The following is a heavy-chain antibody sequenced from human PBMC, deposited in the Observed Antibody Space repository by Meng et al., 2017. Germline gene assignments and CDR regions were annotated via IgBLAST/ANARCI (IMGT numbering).Heavy chain of an antibody. CDR3: ARGGGGRGLDY. Sequence: QVQLQQSGPGLVKPSQTLSLTCAIAGDSVSSNRGAWNWIRQSPSRGFDWLGRTNYRSKWYSYYAVSVKSRITIKPDTSKNQFSLQLTSVTPEDTAVYYCARGGGGRGLDYWGQGTLVTVSS. CDR2: TNYRSKWYS. V-gene: IGHV6-1*01. D-gene: IGHD3-10*01. J-gene: IGHJ4*02. CDR1: GDSVSSNRGA.